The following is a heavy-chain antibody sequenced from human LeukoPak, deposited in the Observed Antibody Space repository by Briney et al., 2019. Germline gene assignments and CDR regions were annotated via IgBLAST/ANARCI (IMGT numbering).Heavy chain of an antibody. J-gene: IGHJ4*02. CDR1: GFTFSSYW. CDR2: IGSDGNWT. Sequence: GGSLRLSCAASGFTFSSYWMHWVRQAPGRGLVWVSRIGSDGNWTAYADSVKGRFTIARDNSKNTLYLQMDSLRAEDTAVYYCAAYSGFDDGGDYWGQGTLVTVSS. CDR3: AAYSGFDDGGDY. D-gene: IGHD5-12*01. V-gene: IGHV3-74*01.